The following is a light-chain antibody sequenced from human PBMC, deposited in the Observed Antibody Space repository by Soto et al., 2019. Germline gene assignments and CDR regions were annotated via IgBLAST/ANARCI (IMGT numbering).Light chain of an antibody. Sequence: DIVMTQSPLSLPVTPGEPASISCRSSQSLLHSNGYNYLDWYLQKPGQSPQLLIYLGSNRASGVPDRFSGSGSGTDFTLKISRVEAEDVGVYYCMQALQTPLLTFGGGTNVEIK. CDR2: LGS. V-gene: IGKV2-28*01. J-gene: IGKJ4*01. CDR1: QSLLHSNGYNY. CDR3: MQALQTPLLT.